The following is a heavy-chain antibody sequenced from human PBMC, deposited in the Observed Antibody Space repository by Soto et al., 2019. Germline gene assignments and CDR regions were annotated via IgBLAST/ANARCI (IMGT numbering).Heavy chain of an antibody. CDR2: ITNSGGST. Sequence: QPGGSLRLSCAASGFTFSSHAMSWVRQAPGKWLEWVSSITNSGGSTHNADSVTGRFTISRDNSKNTLYLQMNSLRAEDTALYYCAGITGSWYFDLWGRGXLVTVYS. CDR3: AGITGSWYFDL. D-gene: IGHD3-16*01. V-gene: IGHV3-23*01. J-gene: IGHJ2*01. CDR1: GFTFSSHA.